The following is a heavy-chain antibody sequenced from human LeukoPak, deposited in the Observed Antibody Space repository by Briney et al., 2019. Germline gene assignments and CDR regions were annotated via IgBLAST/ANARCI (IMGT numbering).Heavy chain of an antibody. D-gene: IGHD6-13*01. J-gene: IGHJ5*02. CDR2: IYYSGST. CDR3: ARHERAASTGGWFDP. Sequence: SETLSLTCTVTGGSISSYYWSWIRQPPGKGLEWIGYIYYSGSTNYNPSLKSRVTISVDTSKNQFSLKLSSVTAADSAVYYCARHERAASTGGWFDPWGQGTLVTVSS. V-gene: IGHV4-59*08. CDR1: GGSISSYY.